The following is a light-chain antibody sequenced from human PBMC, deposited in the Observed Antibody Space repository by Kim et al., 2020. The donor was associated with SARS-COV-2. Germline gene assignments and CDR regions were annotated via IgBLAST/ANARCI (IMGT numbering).Light chain of an antibody. CDR1: RDNVGNHG. CDR3: SSWDSSINAWV. J-gene: IGLJ2*01. CDR2: TTN. V-gene: IGLV10-54*04. Sequence: QTDTDSCSGKRDNVGNHGAAWLQQQLGHPPRLLSYTTNNRPYGISERFSAARSGDTASLTISGLQPEDEADYYCSSWDSSINAWVFGGGPQLTVL.